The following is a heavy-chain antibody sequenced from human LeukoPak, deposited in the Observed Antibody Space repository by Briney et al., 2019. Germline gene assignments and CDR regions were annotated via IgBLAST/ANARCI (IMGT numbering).Heavy chain of an antibody. CDR1: GGSISRGDYY. D-gene: IGHD2-15*01. CDR2: IYYSGSTY. V-gene: IGHV4-30-4*08. CDR3: ARGAVVALDY. J-gene: IGHJ4*02. Sequence: SETLSLTCTVSGGSISRGDYYWSWIRQSPGKGLEWIGCIYYSGSTYYYNPSLKSRITISVDTSKDQFSLKLSSVTAADTAVYYCARGAVVALDYWGQGTLVTVSS.